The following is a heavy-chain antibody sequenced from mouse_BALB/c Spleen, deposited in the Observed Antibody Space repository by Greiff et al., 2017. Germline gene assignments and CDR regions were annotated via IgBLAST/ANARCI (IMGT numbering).Heavy chain of an antibody. Sequence: QVQLKESGPGLVQPSQSLSITCTVSGFSLTSYGVHWVRQSPGKGLEWLGVIWSGGSTDYNAAFISRLSISKDNSKSQVFFKMNSLQANDTAIYYCARRRYDYDREYYAMDYWGQGTSVTVSS. V-gene: IGHV2-2*02. CDR1: GFSLTSYG. CDR3: ARRRYDYDREYYAMDY. J-gene: IGHJ4*01. D-gene: IGHD2-4*01. CDR2: IWSGGST.